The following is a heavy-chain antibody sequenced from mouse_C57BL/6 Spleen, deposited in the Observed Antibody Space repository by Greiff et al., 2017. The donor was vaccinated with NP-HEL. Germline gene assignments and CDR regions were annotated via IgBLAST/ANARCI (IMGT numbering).Heavy chain of an antibody. V-gene: IGHV1-61*01. CDR2: IYPSDSET. D-gene: IGHD1-1*01. Sequence: QVQLQQPGAELVRPGSSVKLSCKASGYTFTSYWMDWVKQRPGQGLEWIGNIYPSDSETHYNQKFKDKATLTVDKSSSTAYMQLSSLTSEDSAVYYCARGYGSSYWGYWGQGTTLTVSS. CDR1: GYTFTSYW. CDR3: ARGYGSSYWGY. J-gene: IGHJ2*01.